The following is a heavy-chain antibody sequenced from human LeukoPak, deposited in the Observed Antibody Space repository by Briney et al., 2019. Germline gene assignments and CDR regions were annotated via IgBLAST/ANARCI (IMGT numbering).Heavy chain of an antibody. CDR1: GFVFNSHS. V-gene: IGHV3-64*01. D-gene: IGHD1-14*01. J-gene: IGHJ4*02. Sequence: PGGSLRLSCAASGFVFNSHSMHWVRQAPGKGLECVSAISSNGGSTYYANSVKGRFTISRDNSKNTLYLQMGSLRAEDTALYYCAREEPAGPTDYWGQGILVTVSS. CDR3: AREEPAGPTDY. CDR2: ISSNGGST.